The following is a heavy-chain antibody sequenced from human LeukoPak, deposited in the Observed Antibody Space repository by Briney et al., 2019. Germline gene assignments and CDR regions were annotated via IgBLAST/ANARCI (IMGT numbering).Heavy chain of an antibody. CDR1: GGSFSGYH. D-gene: IGHD3-10*01. CDR2: INHSGST. Sequence: SETLSLTCAVYGGSFSGYHWSWIRQPPGKGLEWIGEINHSGSTNYNPSLKSRVTISVDTSKNQFSLKLSSVTAADTAVYYCATLTYGSGRWGLSEGYWGQGTLVTVSS. V-gene: IGHV4-34*01. CDR3: ATLTYGSGRWGLSEGY. J-gene: IGHJ4*02.